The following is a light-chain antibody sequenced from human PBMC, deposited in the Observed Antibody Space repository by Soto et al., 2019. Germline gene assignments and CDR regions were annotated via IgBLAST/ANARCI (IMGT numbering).Light chain of an antibody. J-gene: IGKJ4*01. CDR2: AAS. CDR3: QQYKNWPPLT. Sequence: EIVMTQSPATLSVSPGETATLSCRASQSVGSAVDWYQHKPGQAPRLLIVAASIRATGVPGRFSGGGSGTEVTLTISRLQSEVFAVYFCQQYKNWPPLTFGGGTTVEIK. CDR1: QSVGSA. V-gene: IGKV3-15*01.